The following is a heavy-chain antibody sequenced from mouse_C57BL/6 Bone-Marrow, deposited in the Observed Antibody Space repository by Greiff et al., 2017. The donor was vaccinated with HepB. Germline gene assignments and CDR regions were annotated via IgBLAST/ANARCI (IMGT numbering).Heavy chain of an antibody. J-gene: IGHJ2*01. V-gene: IGHV1-76*01. CDR2: IYPGSGNT. CDR1: GYTFTDYY. Sequence: VQLQQSGAELVRPGPSVKLSCKASGYTFTDYYINWVKQRPGQGLEWIARIYPGSGNTYYNEKFKGKATLTAEKSSSTAYMQLSSLTSEDSAVYFCARTYYAYYFDYWGQGTTLTVSS. CDR3: ARTYYAYYFDY. D-gene: IGHD1-1*01.